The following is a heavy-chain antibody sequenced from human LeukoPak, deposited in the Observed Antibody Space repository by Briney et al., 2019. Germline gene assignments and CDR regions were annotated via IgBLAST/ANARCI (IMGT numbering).Heavy chain of an antibody. V-gene: IGHV1-69*06. CDR1: GGTFSSYA. Sequence: SVKVSCKASGGTFSSYAISWVRQAPGQGLEWMGGIIPIFGTANYAQKFQGRVTITADKSTRTAYMELSSLRSEDTAVYYCFVGSTQYCSSTSCRRGSIDYWGQGTLVTVSS. CDR3: FVGSTQYCSSTSCRRGSIDY. D-gene: IGHD2-2*01. CDR2: IIPIFGTA. J-gene: IGHJ4*02.